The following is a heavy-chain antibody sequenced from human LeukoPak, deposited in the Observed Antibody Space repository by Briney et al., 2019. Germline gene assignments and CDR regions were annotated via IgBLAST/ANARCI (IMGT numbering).Heavy chain of an antibody. J-gene: IGHJ4*02. CDR3: ARVHAD. Sequence: GGSLRLXCAASGFTFSNYWMTWVRQAPGKGLEWVANIKPDGSEKYYVDSVKGRFTISRDNAKNSLYLHMNSLTAEDTAVYYCARVHADWGQGTLVTVSS. V-gene: IGHV3-7*01. CDR1: GFTFSNYW. CDR2: IKPDGSEK.